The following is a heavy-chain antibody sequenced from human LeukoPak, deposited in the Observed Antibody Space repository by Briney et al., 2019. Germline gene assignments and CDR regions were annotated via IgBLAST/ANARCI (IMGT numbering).Heavy chain of an antibody. CDR2: ISSSSSYI. Sequence: GGSLRLSCAASGFTFSSYSMNWVRQAPGKGLEWVSSISSSSSYIYYADSVKGRFTISRDNAKNSLYLQMNSLRAEDTAVYYCARSYYYGSGSYYNVNPAWYYYMDVWGKGTTVTVSS. J-gene: IGHJ6*03. CDR3: ARSYYYGSGSYYNVNPAWYYYMDV. CDR1: GFTFSSYS. V-gene: IGHV3-21*01. D-gene: IGHD3-10*01.